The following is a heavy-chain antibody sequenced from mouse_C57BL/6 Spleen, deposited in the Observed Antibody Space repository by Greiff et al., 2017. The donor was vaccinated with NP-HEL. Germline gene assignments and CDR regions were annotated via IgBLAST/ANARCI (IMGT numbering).Heavy chain of an antibody. CDR3: ARSVGSSTYYYAMDY. D-gene: IGHD1-1*01. V-gene: IGHV1-82*01. CDR2: IYPGDGDT. J-gene: IGHJ4*01. Sequence: QVQLQQSGPELVKPGASVKISCKASGYAFSSSWMNWVKQRPGKGLEWIGRIYPGDGDTNYNEKFKGKATLTAAKSSSTAYMELRSLTSEDSAFYFCARSVGSSTYYYAMDYWGQGTSVTVSS. CDR1: GYAFSSSW.